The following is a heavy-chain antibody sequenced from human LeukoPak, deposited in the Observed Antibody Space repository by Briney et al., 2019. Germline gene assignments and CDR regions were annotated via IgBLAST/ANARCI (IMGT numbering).Heavy chain of an antibody. J-gene: IGHJ6*03. D-gene: IGHD3-16*01. CDR1: GDSISSSIYY. Sequence: PSETLSLTCTVSGDSISSSIYYWGWIRQSPGKGLEWIGTIYYSGSTYYNPSLKSRVTLSVDTSKNQFFLKLTSVTAADTGVFYCAREGAPSYYYYYMDVWGKGTTVTVSS. CDR3: AREGAPSYYYYYMDV. CDR2: IYYSGST. V-gene: IGHV4-39*07.